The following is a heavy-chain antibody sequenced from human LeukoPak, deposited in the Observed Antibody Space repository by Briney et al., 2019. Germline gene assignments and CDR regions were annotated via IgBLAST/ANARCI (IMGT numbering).Heavy chain of an antibody. CDR1: GGTFSSYA. D-gene: IGHD3-9*01. Sequence: SVKVSCKASGGTFSSYAISWVRQAPGQGLEWMGRIIPILGIANYAQKFQGRVTITADKSTSTAYMELGSLRSEDTAVYYCATSLRYFDWLIGYWGQGTLVTVSS. CDR2: IIPILGIA. CDR3: ATSLRYFDWLIGY. V-gene: IGHV1-69*04. J-gene: IGHJ4*02.